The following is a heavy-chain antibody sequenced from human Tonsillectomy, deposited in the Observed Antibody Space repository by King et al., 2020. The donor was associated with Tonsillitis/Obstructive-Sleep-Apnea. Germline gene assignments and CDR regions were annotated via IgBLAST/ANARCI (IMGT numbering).Heavy chain of an antibody. CDR3: ARDQLVGADSLYFDY. V-gene: IGHV1-69*10. D-gene: IGHD1-26*01. CDR1: GGTFSSYA. Sequence: VQLVQSGAEAKKPGSSVKVSCKASGGTFSSYAISWVRQAPGQGLEWMGGIIPILGIANYAQKFQGRVTITADKSTSTAYMELSSLRSEDTAVYYCARDQLVGADSLYFDYWGQGPLVTVSS. J-gene: IGHJ4*02. CDR2: IIPILGIA.